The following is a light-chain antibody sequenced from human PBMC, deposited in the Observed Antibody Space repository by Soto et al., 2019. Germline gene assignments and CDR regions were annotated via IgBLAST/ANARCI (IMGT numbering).Light chain of an antibody. CDR2: GAS. J-gene: IGKJ1*01. CDR3: QLYNNLPPWT. CDR1: QSVSTN. Sequence: IVMTQSPATLSVSPGERATLSCRTTQSVSTNLAWYQHKPGQAPRLLIHGASTRATGIPARFSGSGSGTEFTLTISHLQSVVFAVNYCQLYNNLPPWTFGQGTNVEIK. V-gene: IGKV3-15*01.